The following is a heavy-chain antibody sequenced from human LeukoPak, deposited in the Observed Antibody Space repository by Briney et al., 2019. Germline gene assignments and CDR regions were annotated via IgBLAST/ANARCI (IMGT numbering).Heavy chain of an antibody. CDR2: ISGSGGTT. J-gene: IGHJ6*03. CDR1: GFTLSSYG. CDR3: EKDDRGRYYPYYYYMDV. Sequence: GGSLRLSCAASGFTLSSYGMSWVRQAPGKGLEWVSSISGSGGTTYYADSVKGRFTISRDNSKNTLYLQMNSLRAEDTAVYYCEKDDRGRYYPYYYYMDVWGKGTMVTISS. D-gene: IGHD2-21*01. V-gene: IGHV3-23*01.